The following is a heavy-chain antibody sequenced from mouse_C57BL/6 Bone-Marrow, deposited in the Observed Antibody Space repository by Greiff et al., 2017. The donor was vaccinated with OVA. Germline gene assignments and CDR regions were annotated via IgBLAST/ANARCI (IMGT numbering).Heavy chain of an antibody. V-gene: IGHV1-9*01. CDR1: GYTFTGYW. J-gene: IGHJ2*01. Sequence: QVQLQQSGAELMKPGASVTLSCKATGYTFTGYWLEWVKQRPGHGLEWIGEFLPGSGSTNYNEKFKGKTTFTADTSSNTAYMQLSSLTTEDAAIYYCARCYGSSYEDFDYWGQGTTLTVSS. CDR3: ARCYGSSYEDFDY. CDR2: FLPGSGST. D-gene: IGHD1-1*01.